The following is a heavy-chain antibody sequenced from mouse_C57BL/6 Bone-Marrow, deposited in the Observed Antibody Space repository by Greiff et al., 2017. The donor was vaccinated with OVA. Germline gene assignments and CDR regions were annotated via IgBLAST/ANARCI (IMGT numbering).Heavy chain of an antibody. V-gene: IGHV10-1*01. D-gene: IGHD2-3*01. CDR3: VRHRGDGYLYWYFDV. CDR2: IRSKSNNYAT. J-gene: IGHJ1*03. Sequence: VQLKESGGGLVQPKGSLKLSCAASGFSFNTYAMNWVRQAPGKGLEWVARIRSKSNNYATYYADSVKDRFTISRDDSESMLYLQMNNLKTEDTAMYYCVRHRGDGYLYWYFDVWGTGTTVTVSS. CDR1: GFSFNTYA.